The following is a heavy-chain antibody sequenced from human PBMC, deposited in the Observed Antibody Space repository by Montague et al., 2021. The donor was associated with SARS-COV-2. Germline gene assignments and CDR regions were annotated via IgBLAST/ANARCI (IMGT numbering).Heavy chain of an antibody. Sequence: TLSLTCTVSGGSISSGGYYWSWLRQHPGKGLEWIGYIYYSGSTYYNPSLKIRVTISVDTSKNQFSLKLSSVTAADTAVYSCARVSVEMATMGVYYSGMDVWGQGTTVTVSS. V-gene: IGHV4-31*03. CDR2: IYYSGST. CDR3: ARVSVEMATMGVYYSGMDV. J-gene: IGHJ6*02. CDR1: GGSISSGGYY. D-gene: IGHD5-24*01.